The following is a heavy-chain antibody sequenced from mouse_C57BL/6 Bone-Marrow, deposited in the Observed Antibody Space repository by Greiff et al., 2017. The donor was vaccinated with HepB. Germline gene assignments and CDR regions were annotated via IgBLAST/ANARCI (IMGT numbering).Heavy chain of an antibody. J-gene: IGHJ3*01. CDR2: ISDGGSYT. CDR1: GFTFSSYA. V-gene: IGHV5-4*01. D-gene: IGHD2-12*01. Sequence: EVQRVESGGGLVKPGGSLKLSCAASGFTFSSYAMSWVRQTPEKRLEWVATISDGGSYTYYPDNVKGRFTISRDNAKNNLYLQMSHLKSEDTAMYYCARLRRFAYWGQGTLVTVSA. CDR3: ARLRRFAY.